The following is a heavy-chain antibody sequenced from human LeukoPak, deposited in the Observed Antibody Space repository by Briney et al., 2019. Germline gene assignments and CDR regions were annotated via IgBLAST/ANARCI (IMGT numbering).Heavy chain of an antibody. CDR3: AKPILLYSSSSLFDY. CDR1: GFTFSSYA. Sequence: GGSLRLSCAASGFTFSSYAMSWVRQAPGKGLEWVSAISGSGGSTNYAPSVKGRFTISRDNSKHTLYLQMNSLRAEDTAVYYCAKPILLYSSSSLFDYWGQGTLVTVSS. V-gene: IGHV3-23*01. J-gene: IGHJ4*02. CDR2: ISGSGGST. D-gene: IGHD6-6*01.